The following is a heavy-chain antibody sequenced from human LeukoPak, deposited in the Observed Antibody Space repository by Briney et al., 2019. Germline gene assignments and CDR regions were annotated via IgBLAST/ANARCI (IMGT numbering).Heavy chain of an antibody. CDR3: ARGGWPQGDAFDI. V-gene: IGHV4-30-2*01. CDR2: IYHSGST. J-gene: IGHJ3*02. CDR1: GGSISSRGYS. D-gene: IGHD2-15*01. Sequence: NPSQTLSLTCALSGGSISSRGYSWSWLRQPPGKGLEWIGYIYHSGSTYYNPSLKSRVTISVDRSKNQFSLKLSSVTAADTAVYYCARGGWPQGDAFDIWGRGTMVAVSS.